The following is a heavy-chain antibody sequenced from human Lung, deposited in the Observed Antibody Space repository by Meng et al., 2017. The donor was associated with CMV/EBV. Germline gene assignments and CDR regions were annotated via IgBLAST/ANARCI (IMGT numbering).Heavy chain of an antibody. Sequence: GESLKISCAASGFTFSDYYMSWIRQAPGKGLEWVSYISSSGSTIYYADSVKGRFTISRDNAKNSLYLQMNSLRAEDTAVYYCARDPHDFWSGYHFDYWGQGXLVTVSS. V-gene: IGHV3-11*04. CDR3: ARDPHDFWSGYHFDY. CDR2: ISSSGSTI. CDR1: GFTFSDYY. J-gene: IGHJ4*02. D-gene: IGHD3-3*01.